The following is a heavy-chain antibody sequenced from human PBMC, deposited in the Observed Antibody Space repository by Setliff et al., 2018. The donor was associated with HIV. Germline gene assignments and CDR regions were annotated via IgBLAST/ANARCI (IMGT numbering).Heavy chain of an antibody. V-gene: IGHV4-38-2*01. CDR1: GFTFSSYA. Sequence: GSLRLSCAASGFTFSSYAMSWVRQAPGKGLEWVGNVDYTGSTYYNPSLKGRVTISVDTSKNQFSLRLNSVTAADTAVYYCARQGNIVVVTSFDYWGQGTLVTVSS. D-gene: IGHD2-21*02. J-gene: IGHJ4*02. CDR3: ARQGNIVVVTSFDY. CDR2: VDYTGST.